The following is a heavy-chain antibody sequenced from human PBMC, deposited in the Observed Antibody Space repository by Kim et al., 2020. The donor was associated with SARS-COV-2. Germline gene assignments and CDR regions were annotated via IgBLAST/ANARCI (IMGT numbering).Heavy chain of an antibody. CDR1: GFTFSSYA. J-gene: IGHJ4*02. CDR3: AKDLSTVTTDVLSFDY. D-gene: IGHD4-17*01. V-gene: IGHV3-23*01. CDR2: ISGSSGST. Sequence: GGSLRLSCAASGFTFSSYAMSWVRQAPGKGLEWVSAISGSSGSTYYADSVKGRFTISRDNSKNTLYLQMNSLRAEDTAVYYCAKDLSTVTTDVLSFDYWGQRTLVTVSS.